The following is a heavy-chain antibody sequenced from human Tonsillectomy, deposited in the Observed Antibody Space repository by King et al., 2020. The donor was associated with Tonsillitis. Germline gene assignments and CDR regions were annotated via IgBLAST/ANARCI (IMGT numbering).Heavy chain of an antibody. CDR2: ISGSGGST. D-gene: IGHD3-10*01. V-gene: IGHV3-23*04. J-gene: IGHJ3*02. CDR3: AKGGLWFGELGDAFDI. Sequence: VQLVESGGGLVQPGGSLRLSCAASGFTFSSYAMSWVRQAPGKGLEWVPMISGSGGSTYYAGSVKGRFTISRDNSKNTLYLQMNSLRAEDTAVYYCAKGGLWFGELGDAFDIWGQGTMVTVSS. CDR1: GFTFSSYA.